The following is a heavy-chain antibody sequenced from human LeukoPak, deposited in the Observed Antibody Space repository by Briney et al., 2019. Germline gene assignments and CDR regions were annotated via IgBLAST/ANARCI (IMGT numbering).Heavy chain of an antibody. CDR2: ISGSGGST. D-gene: IGHD2-2*01. CDR1: GFAFRNYA. J-gene: IGHJ3*02. V-gene: IGHV3-23*01. Sequence: GGSLRLSCAASGFAFRNYAMSWVRQAPGKGLEWVSVISGSGGSTYYADSVKGRFTISRDNSKNTLYLQMNSLRAEDTAVYYCAKPIVVVPAPQPAYAFDIWGQGTMVTVSS. CDR3: AKPIVVVPAPQPAYAFDI.